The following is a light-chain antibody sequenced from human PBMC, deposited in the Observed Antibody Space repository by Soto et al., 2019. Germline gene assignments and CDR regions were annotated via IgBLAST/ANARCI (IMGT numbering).Light chain of an antibody. J-gene: IGKJ5*01. V-gene: IGKV3-20*01. Sequence: IVLTQSPATLSVSPGERATLSCRASQSVGSNLAWYQQKPGQAPRLLIFGASSRATGIPDRFSGSGSGTDFTLTISRLEPEDFAVYYCQQYGSSPMTFGQGTRLEIK. CDR3: QQYGSSPMT. CDR1: QSVGSN. CDR2: GAS.